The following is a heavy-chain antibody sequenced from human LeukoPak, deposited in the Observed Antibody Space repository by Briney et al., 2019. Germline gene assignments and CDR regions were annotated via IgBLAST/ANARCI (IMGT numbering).Heavy chain of an antibody. Sequence: SETLSLTCAVSGGSISSSSYYWGWIRQPPGKGLEWIGNIYYSGNTYYNPCLKSRVTISVDTSKNQLSLKLSSVTAADTAVYYCARDSLGAGTVGATSGYWGQGTLVTVSS. J-gene: IGHJ4*02. CDR1: GGSISSSSYY. CDR3: ARDSLGAGTVGATSGY. CDR2: IYYSGNT. D-gene: IGHD1-26*01. V-gene: IGHV4-39*02.